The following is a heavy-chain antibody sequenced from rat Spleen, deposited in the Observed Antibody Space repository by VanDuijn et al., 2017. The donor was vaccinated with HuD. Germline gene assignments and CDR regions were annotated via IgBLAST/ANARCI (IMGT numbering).Heavy chain of an antibody. V-gene: IGHV5-34*01. D-gene: IGHD1-1*01. Sequence: EVQLVESGGGLVQPGRSLKLSCVASGFTFSDYGMNWIRRAPGKGLEWVAYISSRTDTIHYADTVKGRFTISRDNAKNTLYFQLSSLRSEDTALYYCARENYYSGDDYFDYWGQGVMVTVSS. J-gene: IGHJ2*01. CDR1: GFTFSDYG. CDR3: ARENYYSGDDYFDY. CDR2: ISSRTDTI.